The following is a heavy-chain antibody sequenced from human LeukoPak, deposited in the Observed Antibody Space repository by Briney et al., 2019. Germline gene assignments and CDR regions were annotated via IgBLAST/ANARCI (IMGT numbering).Heavy chain of an antibody. CDR3: ARVGRIQLWPTFDY. D-gene: IGHD5-18*01. J-gene: IGHJ4*02. CDR1: GGAISSYY. V-gene: IGHV4-59*01. Sequence: KTSETLSLTCTVSGGAISSYYWSWTRQPPGKGLEWIGYIYYSGSTNYNPSLKSRVTISVDTSKNQFSLKLSSVTAADTAVYYCARVGRIQLWPTFDYWGQGTLVTVSS. CDR2: IYYSGST.